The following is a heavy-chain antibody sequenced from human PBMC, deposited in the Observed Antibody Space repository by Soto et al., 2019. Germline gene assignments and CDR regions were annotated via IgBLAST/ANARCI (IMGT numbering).Heavy chain of an antibody. CDR3: ARSSNEVGAFGGGSSIDY. J-gene: IGHJ4*02. Sequence: QVQLVQSGAEVKKPGASVKVSCKASGYTFTGYYMHWVRQAPGQGLEWMGWINPNSGGTNYAQKFQGWFTMTRDPSSSTAYMELSRLRSDDTAVYYCARSSNEVGAFGGGSSIDYWGQGTLVTVSS. V-gene: IGHV1-2*04. CDR1: GYTFTGYY. D-gene: IGHD2-15*01. CDR2: INPNSGGT.